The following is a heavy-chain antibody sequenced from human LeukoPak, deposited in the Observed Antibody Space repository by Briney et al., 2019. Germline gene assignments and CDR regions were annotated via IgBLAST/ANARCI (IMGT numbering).Heavy chain of an antibody. Sequence: PSETLSLTCAVYGGSFSGYYWSWIRQPPGKGLEWIGEINHSGSTNYNPSLESRVTISVDTSKNQFSLKLSSVTAADTAVYYCARRTGAYYDGMAWFDPWGQGTLVTVSS. CDR2: INHSGST. V-gene: IGHV4-34*01. CDR1: GGSFSGYY. D-gene: IGHD3-22*01. CDR3: ARRTGAYYDGMAWFDP. J-gene: IGHJ5*02.